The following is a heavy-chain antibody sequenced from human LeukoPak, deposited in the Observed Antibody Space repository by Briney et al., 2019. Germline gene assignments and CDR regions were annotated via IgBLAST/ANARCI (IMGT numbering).Heavy chain of an antibody. J-gene: IGHJ5*02. CDR1: GGSFSGYY. CDR2: INHSGST. CDR3: ARRSFWSGYYSRPFDP. D-gene: IGHD3-3*01. Sequence: SETLSLTCAVYGGSFSGYYWSWLRQPPGKVLEWIGEINHSGSTNYNPSLKSRVTISVDTSKNQFSLKLSSVTAADTAVYYCARRSFWSGYYSRPFDPWGQGTLVTVSS. V-gene: IGHV4-34*01.